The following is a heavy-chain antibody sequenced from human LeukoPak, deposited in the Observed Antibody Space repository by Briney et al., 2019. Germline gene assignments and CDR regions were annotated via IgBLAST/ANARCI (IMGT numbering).Heavy chain of an antibody. D-gene: IGHD1-26*01. CDR1: GGSFGGYY. Sequence: KPSETLSLTCAVYGGSFGGYYWSWIRQPPGKGLEWIGEINHSGSTNYNPSLKSRVTISVDTSKNQFSLKLSSVTAADTAVYYCASVCIVGATVADYWGQGTLVTVSS. V-gene: IGHV4-34*01. J-gene: IGHJ4*02. CDR3: ASVCIVGATVADY. CDR2: INHSGST.